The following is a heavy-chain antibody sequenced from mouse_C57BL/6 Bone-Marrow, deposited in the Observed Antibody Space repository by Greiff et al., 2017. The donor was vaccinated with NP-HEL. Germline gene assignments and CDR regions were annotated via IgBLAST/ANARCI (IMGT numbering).Heavy chain of an antibody. Sequence: EVQGVESGGDLVKPGGSLKLSCAASGFTFSSYGMSWVRQTPDKRLEWVATIRSGGSYTYYPDSVKGRFTISRDNAKNTLYLQMSSLKSEDTAMYYCARRHYGSSSFDYWGQGTTLTVSS. V-gene: IGHV5-6*01. CDR1: GFTFSSYG. D-gene: IGHD1-1*01. J-gene: IGHJ2*01. CDR3: ARRHYGSSSFDY. CDR2: IRSGGSYT.